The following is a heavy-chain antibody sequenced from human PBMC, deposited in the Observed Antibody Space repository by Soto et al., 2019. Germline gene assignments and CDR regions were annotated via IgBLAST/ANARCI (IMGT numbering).Heavy chain of an antibody. V-gene: IGHV3-7*01. CDR2: IMQDGSDK. Sequence: EVQLVESGGGLVQPGGSLRLSCTASGFSLSTSWMTWVRQAPGKGLEWVANIMQDGSDKYYVDSVKGRFTISRDNAKNSLYMQMTSRRAEETAVYYCASKRLYFYGLDVWGQGTTVTVSS. CDR1: GFSLSTSW. J-gene: IGHJ6*02. CDR3: ASKRLYFYGLDV.